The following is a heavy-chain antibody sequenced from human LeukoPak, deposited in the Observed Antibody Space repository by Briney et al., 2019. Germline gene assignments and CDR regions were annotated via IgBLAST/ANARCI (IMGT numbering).Heavy chain of an antibody. Sequence: PGRSLRLSCAASGFTFDDYAMHWVRQVPGKGLEWVSGISWNSGSIGYVDSVKGRFTISRDNAKNSLYLQMNSLRAEDTAVYYCARILTGYDAFDYWGQGTLVTVSS. D-gene: IGHD3-9*01. J-gene: IGHJ4*02. CDR3: ARILTGYDAFDY. CDR2: ISWNSGSI. CDR1: GFTFDDYA. V-gene: IGHV3-9*01.